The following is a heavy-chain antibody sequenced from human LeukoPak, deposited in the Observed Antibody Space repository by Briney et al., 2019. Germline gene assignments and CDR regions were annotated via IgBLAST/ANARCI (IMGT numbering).Heavy chain of an antibody. J-gene: IGHJ4*02. CDR1: GGSINSGY. CDR3: AGGHYPLEY. V-gene: IGHV4-59*01. D-gene: IGHD1-26*01. Sequence: SETLSLTCSVSGGSINSGYWSWIRQPPGKGLEWIGLLYPSGSTNYNPSLKSRVTVSVDTSRTQFSLKLSSMTAADTAVYYCAGGHYPLEYWGQGTLVTVSS. CDR2: LYPSGST.